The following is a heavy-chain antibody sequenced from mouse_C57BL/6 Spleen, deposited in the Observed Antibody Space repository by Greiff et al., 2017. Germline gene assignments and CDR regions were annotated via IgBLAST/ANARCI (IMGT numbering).Heavy chain of an antibody. J-gene: IGHJ4*01. V-gene: IGHV5-17*01. D-gene: IGHD6-5*01. Sequence: EVKLVESGGGLVKPGGSLKLSCAASGFTFSDYGMHWVRQAPAQGLGLVAYISSGSSTIYYDDTVKGRFTISRDNAKNTLFLQMTSVGSEDTAMYYCARGRWLAYDYAMDYWGQGTSVTVSS. CDR2: ISSGSSTI. CDR3: ARGRWLAYDYAMDY. CDR1: GFTFSDYG.